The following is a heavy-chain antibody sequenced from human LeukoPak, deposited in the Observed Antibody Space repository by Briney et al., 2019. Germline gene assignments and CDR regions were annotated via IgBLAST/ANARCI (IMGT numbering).Heavy chain of an antibody. D-gene: IGHD3-3*01. CDR3: AKDHLLRFLEWFPDAFDI. CDR2: ISGSGGST. Sequence: PGGSLRLSCAASGFTFSSYAMSWVRQAPGKGLEWVSAISGSGGSTYYADSVKGRFTISRDNSKNTPYLQMNSLRAEDTAVYYCAKDHLLRFLEWFPDAFDIWGQGTMVTVSS. J-gene: IGHJ3*02. CDR1: GFTFSSYA. V-gene: IGHV3-23*01.